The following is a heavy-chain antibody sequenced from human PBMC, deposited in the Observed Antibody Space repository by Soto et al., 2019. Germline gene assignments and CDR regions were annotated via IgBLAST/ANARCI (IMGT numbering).Heavy chain of an antibody. D-gene: IGHD1-1*01. J-gene: IGHJ5*02. CDR3: ARGNDFPTPLHYNWFDP. CDR2: ISTHNGNT. CDR1: GYTFSYYG. Sequence: GASVKVSCKASGYTFSYYGVSWVRQAPGQGLEWMGWISTHNGNTDYAPKLQGRVTMTADTSTNTAYMELRSLRSDDTAVYYCARGNDFPTPLHYNWFDPWGQGTLVTVSS. V-gene: IGHV1-18*01.